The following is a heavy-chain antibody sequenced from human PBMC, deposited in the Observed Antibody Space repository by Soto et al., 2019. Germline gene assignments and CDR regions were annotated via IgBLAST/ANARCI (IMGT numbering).Heavy chain of an antibody. V-gene: IGHV4-39*01. D-gene: IGHD3-3*01. CDR2: IYYSGST. CDR3: ARGGIDYDSGNWFDP. J-gene: IGHJ5*02. Sequence: SETLSLTCTVSGGSISSSSYYWGWIRQPPGKGLEWIGSIYYSGSTYYNPSLKSRVTISVDTSKNQFSLKLSSVTAADTAVYYCARGGIDYDSGNWFDPWGQGTLVTVSS. CDR1: GGSISSSSYY.